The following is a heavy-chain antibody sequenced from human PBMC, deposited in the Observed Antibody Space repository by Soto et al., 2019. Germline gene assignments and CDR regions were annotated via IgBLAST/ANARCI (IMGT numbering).Heavy chain of an antibody. CDR3: AKLGCSNGVCYSYYFDY. J-gene: IGHJ4*02. Sequence: EVQLLESGGGLVQHGGSLRLCCAASGFTFSSYAMSWVRQAPGKGLEWVSAISGSGGSTYYADSVKGRFTISRDNSKNTLYLQMNSLRAEDTAVYYCAKLGCSNGVCYSYYFDYWSQGTLVTVSS. CDR1: GFTFSSYA. V-gene: IGHV3-23*01. CDR2: ISGSGGST. D-gene: IGHD2-8*01.